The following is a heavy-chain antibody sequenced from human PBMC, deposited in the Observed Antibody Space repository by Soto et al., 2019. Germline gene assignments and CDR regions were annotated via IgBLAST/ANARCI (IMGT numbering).Heavy chain of an antibody. CDR3: AQSVAGAYYYYMDV. CDR1: GFSLSTSGVG. J-gene: IGHJ6*03. CDR2: IYWDDDK. D-gene: IGHD6-19*01. Sequence: QITLKEAGPTLVKPTQTLTLTCTFSGFSLSTSGVGVGWIRQPPGKALEWLALIYWDDDKRYSPSLKSRLTITKDTSKNQVVLTMTNMDPVDTATYYCAQSVAGAYYYYMDVWGKGTTVTVSS. V-gene: IGHV2-5*02.